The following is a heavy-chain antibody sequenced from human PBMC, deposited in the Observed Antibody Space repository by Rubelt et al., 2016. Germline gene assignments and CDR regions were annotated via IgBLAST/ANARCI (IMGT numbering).Heavy chain of an antibody. Sequence: QLQLQESGPGLVKPSETLSLTCTVSGGSISSSSSYWGWIRQPPGKGLEWIGSIYYSGSTYYNPSLTSRVSISVDTSKNQLSRRLTSVTAAETAVYDCARRIAVAGGWFDPWGQGTLVTVSS. CDR1: GGSISSSSSY. CDR3: ARRIAVAGGWFDP. V-gene: IGHV4-39*01. J-gene: IGHJ5*02. CDR2: IYYSGST. D-gene: IGHD6-13*01.